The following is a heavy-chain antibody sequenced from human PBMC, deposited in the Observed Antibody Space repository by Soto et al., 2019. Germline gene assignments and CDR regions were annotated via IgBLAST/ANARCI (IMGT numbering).Heavy chain of an antibody. J-gene: IGHJ6*02. CDR3: ARDGSTSWYSYDYHGMDV. V-gene: IGHV3-7*05. CDR1: GFTFRTYW. D-gene: IGHD5-18*01. Sequence: EVQLVESGGGLVQPGGSLRLSCGASGFTFRTYWLSWVRQVPGKGLEWVANINQDGSEKNYVDSVKGRFTISRAKAKNSLHLQMSSLRAEVTALYYCARDGSTSWYSYDYHGMDVWGQGTTVTVSS. CDR2: INQDGSEK.